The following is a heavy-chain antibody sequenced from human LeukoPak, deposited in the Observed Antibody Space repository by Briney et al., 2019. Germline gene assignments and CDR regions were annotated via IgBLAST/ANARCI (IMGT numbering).Heavy chain of an antibody. J-gene: IGHJ5*02. V-gene: IGHV1-18*01. CDR1: GYTLINFG. D-gene: IGHD6-6*01. Sequence: ASVTVSCKAAGYTLINFGISWVRLAPAQGLEWIGWISVYNGERNYVQKFQRKVTITTDTSHDKDYMEVRSQRSDDTTVYYCARGCEIAVRYACFVPGGEGTLVSVS. CDR3: ARGCEIAVRYACFVP. CDR2: ISVYNGER.